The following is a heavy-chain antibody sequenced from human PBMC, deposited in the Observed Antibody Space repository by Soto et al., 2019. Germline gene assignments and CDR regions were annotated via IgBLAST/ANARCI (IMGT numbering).Heavy chain of an antibody. Sequence: QVQVQESGPGLEKPSQTLSLKCSVSGGSIGSRDYYWSWIRQHPEKGLEWIGSIYYNGNTDYNPSLRGRPTMSLDTSMNEFSLKLTSVTAADTAVYYCARDKGGAALKGSGMDVWGQGTTVTVS. J-gene: IGHJ6*02. CDR3: ARDKGGAALKGSGMDV. V-gene: IGHV4-31*02. CDR2: IYYNGNT. CDR1: GGSIGSRDYY. D-gene: IGHD3-10*01.